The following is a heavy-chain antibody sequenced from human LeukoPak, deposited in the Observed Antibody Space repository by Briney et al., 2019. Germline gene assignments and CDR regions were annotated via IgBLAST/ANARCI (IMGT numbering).Heavy chain of an antibody. CDR3: ARGAGWVYQLRGPLHY. D-gene: IGHD2-2*01. CDR2: MNWNGDYT. Sequence: GGSLRLSCAVSGFTFDDYDMSWVRQAPGRGLEWVSGMNWNGDYTGYADSLKGRFTISRDNAKNSLYLQMNSLRAEDTALYYCARGAGWVYQLRGPLHYWGQGTLVTVSS. J-gene: IGHJ4*02. V-gene: IGHV3-20*04. CDR1: GFTFDDYD.